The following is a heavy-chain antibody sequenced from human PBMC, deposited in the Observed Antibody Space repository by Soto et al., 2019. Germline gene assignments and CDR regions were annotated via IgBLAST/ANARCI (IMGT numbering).Heavy chain of an antibody. D-gene: IGHD5-18*01. Sequence: ASVKVSCKASGYTFTSYAMHWVRQAPGQRLEWMGWINAGNGNTKYSQKFQGRVTITRDTSASTAYMELSSLRSEDTAVYYCARAPEELWISWFDPWGQGTQVTVSS. J-gene: IGHJ5*02. CDR3: ARAPEELWISWFDP. V-gene: IGHV1-3*01. CDR2: INAGNGNT. CDR1: GYTFTSYA.